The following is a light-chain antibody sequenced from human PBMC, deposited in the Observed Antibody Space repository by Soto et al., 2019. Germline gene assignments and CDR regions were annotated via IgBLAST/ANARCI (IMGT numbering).Light chain of an antibody. CDR2: STS. V-gene: IGKV3-20*01. J-gene: IGKJ1*01. CDR3: QQYDSPIWT. Sequence: ENVLTQSPGTLSLSPGERATLSCRASQSVGSSYLAWYQQKPGQAPRLLIYSTSSRATDNPDRFSGSGSGTDFTLTISRLEPEDFAVYYCQQYDSPIWTFGQGTKVEIK. CDR1: QSVGSSY.